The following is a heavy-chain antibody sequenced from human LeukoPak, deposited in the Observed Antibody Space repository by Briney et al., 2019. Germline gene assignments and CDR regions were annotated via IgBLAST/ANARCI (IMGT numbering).Heavy chain of an antibody. Sequence: GGSLRLSCEGSGFTFSSYEMHWVRQAPGKGLEWVSYISSSGSTIYYADSVKGRFTISRDNAKNSLYLQMNSLRAEDTAVYYCARDYGGSSPFDYWGQGTLVTVSS. J-gene: IGHJ4*02. CDR2: ISSSGSTI. D-gene: IGHD4-23*01. CDR3: ARDYGGSSPFDY. CDR1: GFTFSSYE. V-gene: IGHV3-48*03.